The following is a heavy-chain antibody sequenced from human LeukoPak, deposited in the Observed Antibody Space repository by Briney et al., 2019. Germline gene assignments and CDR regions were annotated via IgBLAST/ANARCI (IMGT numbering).Heavy chain of an antibody. CDR2: INHSGST. CDR1: GGSFSGYY. J-gene: IGHJ4*02. Sequence: SETLSLTCAVYGGSFSGYYWSWIPQPPGKGLEWIGEINHSGSTNYNPSLKSRVTISVDTSKNQFSLKLSSVTAADTAVYYCATHPPDYCSSTSCSDYWGEGTLVIVSS. D-gene: IGHD2-2*01. CDR3: ATHPPDYCSSTSCSDY. V-gene: IGHV4-34*01.